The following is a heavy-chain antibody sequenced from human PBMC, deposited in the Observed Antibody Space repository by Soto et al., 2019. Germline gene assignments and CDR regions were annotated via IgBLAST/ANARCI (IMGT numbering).Heavy chain of an antibody. V-gene: IGHV1-8*01. CDR1: GYTISSYD. CDR2: MSPGSGDT. CDR3: ARDIMAP. J-gene: IGHJ5*02. D-gene: IGHD5-12*01. Sequence: VQLVQSGAEVKKPGASVKVSCRASGYTISSYDINWVRQAPGQGLEWMGWMSPGSGDTGYAPSFQGRVATPRNISINTAYLELTSLTPEDTGVYFCARDIMAPWGQGTLVTVSA.